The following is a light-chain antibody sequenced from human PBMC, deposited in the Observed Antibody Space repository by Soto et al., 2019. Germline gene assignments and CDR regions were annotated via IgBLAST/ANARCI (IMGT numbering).Light chain of an antibody. J-gene: IGLJ1*01. V-gene: IGLV1-40*01. Sequence: SVLAQPPSVSGAPGQKVTISCTGSSSNIGAGYDLHWYQQLPGTAPKLLLYGNSNRPSGVPDRSSGSKSGTSASLAITGLQAEDEADYYCQSYDSSLSAYVFGTGTKVTV. CDR2: GNS. CDR1: SSNIGAGYD. CDR3: QSYDSSLSAYV.